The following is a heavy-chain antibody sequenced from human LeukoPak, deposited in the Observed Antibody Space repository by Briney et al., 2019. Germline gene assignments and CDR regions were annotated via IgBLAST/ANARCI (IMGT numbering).Heavy chain of an antibody. CDR2: IKSKTDGGTT. V-gene: IGHV3-15*01. CDR3: TTVLHYYDSSGYYRVDY. J-gene: IGHJ4*02. CDR1: GFTFSSYN. D-gene: IGHD3-22*01. Sequence: MPEGSLRLSCAASGFTFSSYNMSWVRQAPGKGLEWVGRIKSKTDGGTTDYAAPVKGRFTISRDDSKNTLYLQMNSLKTEDTAVYYCTTVLHYYDSSGYYRVDYWGQGTLVTVSS.